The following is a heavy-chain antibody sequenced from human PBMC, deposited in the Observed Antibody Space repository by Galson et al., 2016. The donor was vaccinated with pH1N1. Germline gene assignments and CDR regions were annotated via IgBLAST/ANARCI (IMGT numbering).Heavy chain of an antibody. Sequence: SLRLSSAASGFPFSTYGMHWVRQAPGKGLEWLAVISYHGENIHYADSVKGRFTISRDNSKNTLFLQMSRLRSQDTAVYYCAKGASAAATLDYWGRGTLLTVSS. CDR3: AKGASAAATLDY. J-gene: IGHJ4*02. V-gene: IGHV3-30*18. CDR1: GFPFSTYG. CDR2: ISYHGENI. D-gene: IGHD6-13*01.